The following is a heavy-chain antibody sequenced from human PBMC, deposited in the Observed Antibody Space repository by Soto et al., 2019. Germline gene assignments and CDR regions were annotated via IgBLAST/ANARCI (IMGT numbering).Heavy chain of an antibody. CDR2: IYPGDSDT. J-gene: IGHJ6*02. V-gene: IGHV5-51*01. CDR1: GYSFTSYW. Sequence: PGESLKISCKGSGYSFTSYWIGWVRQMPGKGLEWMGIIYPGDSDTRYSPSFQGQVTISADKSISTAYLQWSSLKASDTAMYYCDLSSYDARQAYYYYYGMDVWGQGTTVTVSS. D-gene: IGHD5-18*01. CDR3: DLSSYDARQAYYYYYGMDV.